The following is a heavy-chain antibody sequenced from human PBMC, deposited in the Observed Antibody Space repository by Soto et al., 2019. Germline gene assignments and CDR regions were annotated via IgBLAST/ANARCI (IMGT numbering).Heavy chain of an antibody. J-gene: IGHJ4*02. CDR2: ISHDGSNK. CDR1: GFTFSSYG. CDR3: AKPLRSSSVFDY. V-gene: IGHV3-30*18. D-gene: IGHD6-6*01. Sequence: QVQLVESGGGVVQPGRSLRLSCAASGFTFSSYGMHWVRQAPGKGLEWVAVISHDGSNKYYADSVKGRFTISRDNSKNTLYLQMNSLRAEDTAVYYCAKPLRSSSVFDYWGQGTLVTVSS.